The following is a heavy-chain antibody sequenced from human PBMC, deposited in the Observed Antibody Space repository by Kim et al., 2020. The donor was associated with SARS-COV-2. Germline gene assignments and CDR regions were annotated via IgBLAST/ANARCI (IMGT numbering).Heavy chain of an antibody. Sequence: GESLKISCKGSGYSFTSYWIGWVRQMPGKGLEWMGMIYPGDSDSRYSPSFQGQVTISADRSISTAYLQWSSLKASDSAIYYCARRVAVAGLTCDYWGHGT. J-gene: IGHJ4*01. CDR3: ARRVAVAGLTCDY. V-gene: IGHV5-51*01. CDR1: GYSFTSYW. D-gene: IGHD6-19*01. CDR2: IYPGDSDS.